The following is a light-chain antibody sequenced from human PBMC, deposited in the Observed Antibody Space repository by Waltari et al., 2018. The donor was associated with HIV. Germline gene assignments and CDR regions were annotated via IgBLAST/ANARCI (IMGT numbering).Light chain of an antibody. CDR2: GAS. CDR1: QSVSSSY. V-gene: IGKV3-20*01. Sequence: EIVLTQSPGTLSLSPGERATLSCRASQSVSSSYLAWDQQKPGQAPRLLIYGASIRATGIPDRFSGGGSGTDFTLTISRLEPEDFAVFYCQQYGSSPWTFGQGTQVEIK. CDR3: QQYGSSPWT. J-gene: IGKJ1*01.